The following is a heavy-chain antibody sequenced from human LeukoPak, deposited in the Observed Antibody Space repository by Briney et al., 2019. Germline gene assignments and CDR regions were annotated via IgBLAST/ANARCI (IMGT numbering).Heavy chain of an antibody. D-gene: IGHD2-15*01. CDR3: AKVTRPDFYCSGGSCYSGVGAFDI. V-gene: IGHV3-30-3*01. CDR1: GFTFSGYA. Sequence: PGRSLRLSCVASGFTFSGYAMHWVRQAPGKGLEWVAGIAYDGSIKVYADSVKGRFTISRDNSKNTLYLQMNSLRAEDTAVYYCAKVTRPDFYCSGGSCYSGVGAFDIWGQGTMVTVSS. J-gene: IGHJ3*02. CDR2: IAYDGSIK.